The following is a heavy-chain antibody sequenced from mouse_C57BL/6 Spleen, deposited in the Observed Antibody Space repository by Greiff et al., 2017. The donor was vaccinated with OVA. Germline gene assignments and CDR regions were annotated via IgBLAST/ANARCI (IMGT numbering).Heavy chain of an antibody. Sequence: EVQLVESGGGLVKPGGSLKLSCAASGFTFSSYAMSWVRQTPEKRLEWVATISDGGSYTYYPDNVKGRFTISRDNAKNNLYLQMSHLKSEDTAMDYCARDFYGSSLDYWGQGTTLTVSS. CDR1: GFTFSSYA. CDR2: ISDGGSYT. D-gene: IGHD1-1*01. V-gene: IGHV5-4*01. J-gene: IGHJ2*01. CDR3: ARDFYGSSLDY.